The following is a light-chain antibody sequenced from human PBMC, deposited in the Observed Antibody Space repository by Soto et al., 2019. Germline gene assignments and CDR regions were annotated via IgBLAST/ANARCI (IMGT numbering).Light chain of an antibody. J-gene: IGKJ1*01. CDR3: QQRSNWTLT. CDR1: QSVSSY. V-gene: IGKV3-11*01. CDR2: DAS. Sequence: EIVLTPSPATLSLSPGERATLSCRASQSVSSYLAWYQQKPGQAPRLLIYDASNRATGIPARFSGSGSGTDFTLTISSLEPEDFAVYYCQQRSNWTLTFGQGTKV.